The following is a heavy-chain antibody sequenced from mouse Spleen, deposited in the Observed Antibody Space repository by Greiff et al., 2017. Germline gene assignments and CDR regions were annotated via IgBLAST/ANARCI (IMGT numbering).Heavy chain of an antibody. V-gene: IGHV1-81*01. CDR1: GYTFTSYG. CDR3: ARSRDDGYSWFAY. Sequence: QVQLQQSGAELARPGASVKLSCKASGYTFTSYGISWVKQRTGQGLEWIGEIYTRSGNTYYNEKFKGKATLTADKSSSTAYMELRSLTSEDSAVYFCARSRDDGYSWFAYWGQGTLVTVSA. J-gene: IGHJ3*01. D-gene: IGHD2-3*01. CDR2: IYTRSGNT.